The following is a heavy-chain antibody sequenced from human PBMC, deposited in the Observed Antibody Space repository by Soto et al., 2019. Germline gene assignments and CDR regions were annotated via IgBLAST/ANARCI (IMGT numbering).Heavy chain of an antibody. Sequence: EVQLLESGGGLVQPGGSLRLSCAASGFTFSSYAMTCVRQAAGKGLEWVSTIRARGDSTFYGDSVKGRCTISRDNSDNTVYLQMNSLKAEDTAVYYCAKGGYTTYFEYWAQGTLVTVSS. CDR1: GFTFSSYA. J-gene: IGHJ4*02. CDR2: IRARGDST. D-gene: IGHD5-18*01. CDR3: AKGGYTTYFEY. V-gene: IGHV3-23*01.